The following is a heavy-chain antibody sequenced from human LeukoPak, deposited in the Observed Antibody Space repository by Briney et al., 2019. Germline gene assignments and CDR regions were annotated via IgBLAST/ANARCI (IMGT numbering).Heavy chain of an antibody. CDR2: ISNNGGFT. CDR3: AKSYCTSTSCPFDY. CDR1: GFTFSSYA. Sequence: PGGSLRLSCAASGFTFSSYAMHLVRQAPGKGLEYVSGISNNGGFTYYAKSVKDRFTISRDNSKNTLYLQMGSLRAEDMAVYSCAKSYCTSTSCPFDYWGRGTLVTVSS. J-gene: IGHJ4*02. V-gene: IGHV3-64*01. D-gene: IGHD2-2*01.